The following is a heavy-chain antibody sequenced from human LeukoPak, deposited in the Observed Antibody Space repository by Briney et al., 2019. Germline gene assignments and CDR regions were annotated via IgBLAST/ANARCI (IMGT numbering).Heavy chain of an antibody. Sequence: PSETLSLTCSVSGYSISSGYHWGWIREPPGKGLEWIGTIYHSGSTYYNPSLKSRVTIPVDTSKNQFSLKLSSVTAADTAVYYCARFDSGFGLSDYWGQGTLVTVSS. CDR1: GYSISSGYH. CDR2: IYHSGST. D-gene: IGHD3-10*01. V-gene: IGHV4-38-2*02. J-gene: IGHJ4*02. CDR3: ARFDSGFGLSDY.